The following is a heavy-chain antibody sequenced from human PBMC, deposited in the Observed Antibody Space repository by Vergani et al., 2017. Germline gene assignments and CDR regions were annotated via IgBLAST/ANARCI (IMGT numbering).Heavy chain of an antibody. J-gene: IGHJ4*02. CDR1: GFSFGDYA. Sequence: EVQLVESGGGLVPLGRSLRLSCAASGFSFGDYAMTWVRQAPGKGLEWVAFIRNKAYGGTTEYAASVKGRFTISRDDSQRLAYLQLSGLKTEDTAVYFCSRGRGYSFGYSDYWVQGALVTVSS. CDR3: SRGRGYSFGYSDY. D-gene: IGHD5-18*01. V-gene: IGHV3-49*04. CDR2: IRNKAYGGTT.